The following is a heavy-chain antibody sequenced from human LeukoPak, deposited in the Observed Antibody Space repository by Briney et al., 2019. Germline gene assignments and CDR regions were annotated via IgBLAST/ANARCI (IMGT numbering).Heavy chain of an antibody. D-gene: IGHD5-18*01. CDR3: AAEVVLSGYSYGFDY. J-gene: IGHJ4*02. V-gene: IGHV1-18*01. Sequence: ASVKVSCKASGYIFTSYGISWVRQAPGQGLEWMGWISAYNGNTNYAQKLQGRVTMTTDTSTSTAYMELSSLRSEDTAVYYCAAEVVLSGYSYGFDYWGQGTLVTVSS. CDR1: GYIFTSYG. CDR2: ISAYNGNT.